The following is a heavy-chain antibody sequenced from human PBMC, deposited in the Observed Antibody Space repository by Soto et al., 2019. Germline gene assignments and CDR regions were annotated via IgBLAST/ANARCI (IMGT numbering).Heavy chain of an antibody. D-gene: IGHD3-22*01. V-gene: IGHV3-23*01. CDR2: TTATGDRT. CDR1: GFMFISYS. Sequence: GSLRLACADSGFMFISYSMSWFRQTPVKGLEWVAATTATGDRTYYADSVTGRFTISRDNSKKTHYLQMTSLRAEDTAMYYCATMNGYFEYWGQGTPV. J-gene: IGHJ4*02. CDR3: ATMNGYFEY.